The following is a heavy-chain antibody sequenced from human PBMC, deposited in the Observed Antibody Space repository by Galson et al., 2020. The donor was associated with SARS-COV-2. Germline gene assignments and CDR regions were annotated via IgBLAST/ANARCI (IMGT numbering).Heavy chain of an antibody. J-gene: IGHJ4*02. D-gene: IGHD3-22*01. CDR3: ARVDYYESSGYYNY. V-gene: IGHV1-18*01. CDR2: ISGYNGNT. CDR1: GYAFNIYG. Sequence: ASVKVSCKASGYAFNIYGISWVQQAPGQGLEWMGWISGYNGNTDYAQNVQGRVTLTRDTSTTTAYMELRSLRSDDTAVYYCARVDYYESSGYYNYWGQGTLVTVSS.